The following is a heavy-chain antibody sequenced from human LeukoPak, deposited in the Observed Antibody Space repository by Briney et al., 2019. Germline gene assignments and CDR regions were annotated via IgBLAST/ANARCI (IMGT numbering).Heavy chain of an antibody. D-gene: IGHD3-22*01. J-gene: IGHJ4*02. Sequence: GGSLRLSCAASGFTFSSYAMSWVRQAPGKGLEWVSGISGSGDNTYYADSVKGRFTISRDNSKNTLYVQVNSLETEDTAAYYCAKGSYYDSSGSFYFDYWGQGTLVTVSS. CDR2: ISGSGDNT. CDR3: AKGSYYDSSGSFYFDY. CDR1: GFTFSSYA. V-gene: IGHV3-23*01.